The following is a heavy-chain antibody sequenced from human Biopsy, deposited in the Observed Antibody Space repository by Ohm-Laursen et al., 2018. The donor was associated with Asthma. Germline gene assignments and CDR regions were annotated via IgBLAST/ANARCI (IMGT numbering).Heavy chain of an antibody. V-gene: IGHV1-69*13. J-gene: IGHJ4*02. CDR3: ARKAGSCISRTCYSLDF. D-gene: IGHD2-2*01. CDR1: GGTFNTYV. CDR2: INSVFGTT. Sequence: SVKVSCKSLGGTFNTYVLGWVVQAPGQGLEWLGGINSVFGTTTYPQKFQDRVTITSDDSTSTVYMELSSLRSEDTAVYYCARKAGSCISRTCYSLDFWGQGTLVTVSS.